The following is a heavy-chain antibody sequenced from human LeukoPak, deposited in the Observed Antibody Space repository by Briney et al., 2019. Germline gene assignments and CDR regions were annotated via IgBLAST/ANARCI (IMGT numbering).Heavy chain of an antibody. J-gene: IGHJ4*02. CDR3: ARGSRWFGELLR. Sequence: ASVKVSCKASGYTFTSYDINWVRQATGQGLEWMGWMNPNSGNTGYAQKFQGRVTSTRNTSISTAYLELSSLRSEDTAVYYCARGSRWFGELLRWGQGTLVTVSS. V-gene: IGHV1-8*03. CDR1: GYTFTSYD. D-gene: IGHD3-10*01. CDR2: MNPNSGNT.